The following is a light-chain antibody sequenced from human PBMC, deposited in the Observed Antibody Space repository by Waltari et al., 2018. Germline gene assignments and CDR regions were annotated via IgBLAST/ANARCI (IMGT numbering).Light chain of an antibody. CDR3: QQYDNLPPYT. CDR1: QDISNH. CDR2: DAS. Sequence: DIQMTQSPSSLSASVGDRVTTTCQASQDISNHLNWYQQKPGKAPKLLIYDASNLETGVPSRFSGSGSGTDFTFTISSLQPEDIATYYCQQYDNLPPYTFGQGTKLEIK. J-gene: IGKJ2*01. V-gene: IGKV1-33*01.